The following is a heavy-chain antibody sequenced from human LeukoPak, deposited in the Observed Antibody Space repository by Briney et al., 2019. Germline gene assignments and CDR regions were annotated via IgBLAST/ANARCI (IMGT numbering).Heavy chain of an antibody. CDR1: GGSLRGYY. CDR2: INHSDST. D-gene: IGHD1-14*01. CDR3: ARKTAGGTFDL. J-gene: IGHJ3*01. Sequence: SETLSLTCTVYGGSLRGYYWSWIRQPPGKGLEWIGEINHSDSTNYNSSLKSRVTISVDTSTNQFSLKLSSVTAADTAMYYCARKTAGGTFDLWGQGTMVTVSS. V-gene: IGHV4-34*01.